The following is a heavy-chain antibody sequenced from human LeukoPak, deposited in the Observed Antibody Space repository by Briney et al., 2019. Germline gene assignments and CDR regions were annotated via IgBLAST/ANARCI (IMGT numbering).Heavy chain of an antibody. Sequence: SETLSLTCTVSGGSISSHYWNWIRQPPGKGLEWIGYIYYSGSTYYNPSLKSRVTISVDTSKNQFSLKLSSVTAADTAVYYCASSDPVPTGTDFTYWGQGTLVTVSS. D-gene: IGHD1-1*01. CDR2: IYYSGST. V-gene: IGHV4-59*06. CDR3: ASSDPVPTGTDFTY. CDR1: GGSISSHY. J-gene: IGHJ4*02.